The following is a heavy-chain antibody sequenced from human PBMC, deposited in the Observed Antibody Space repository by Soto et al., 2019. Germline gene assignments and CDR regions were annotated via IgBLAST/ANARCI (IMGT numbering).Heavy chain of an antibody. D-gene: IGHD3-3*01. Sequence: ASVKVSCKASGYTFTSYGISWVRQAPGQGLEWMGWISAYNGNTNYAQKLQGRVTMTTDTSTSTAYMELRSLRSDDTAVYYCARAGKYYDFWRVVLLGTFDYWGQGTLVTVSS. CDR3: ARAGKYYDFWRVVLLGTFDY. CDR2: ISAYNGNT. J-gene: IGHJ4*02. CDR1: GYTFTSYG. V-gene: IGHV1-18*01.